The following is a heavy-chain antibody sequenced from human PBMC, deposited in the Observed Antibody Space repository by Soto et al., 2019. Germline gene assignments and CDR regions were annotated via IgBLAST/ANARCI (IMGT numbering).Heavy chain of an antibody. CDR1: GYTLSNYG. CDR3: ARAQKWLQSFPDY. Sequence: QVQLVQSGGEVKKPGASVKVSCKASGYTLSNYGITWVRQAPGQGLEWMGWISTYNGITSYAQNLQGRVTMTTDKSTTTAHMELNSLRSDDTAVYYSARAQKWLQSFPDYWGQGTLVTVSS. V-gene: IGHV1-18*01. D-gene: IGHD5-12*01. J-gene: IGHJ4*02. CDR2: ISTYNGIT.